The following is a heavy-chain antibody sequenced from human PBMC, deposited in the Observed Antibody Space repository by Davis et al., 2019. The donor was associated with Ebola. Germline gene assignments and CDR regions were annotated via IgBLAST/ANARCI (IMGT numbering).Heavy chain of an antibody. V-gene: IGHV4-61*01. Sequence: MPSETLSLTCNVSGGSVTSNNYYWSWIRQPPGKGLEWIGYIYYTGSTSYNPSLKSRVTISVDTSKNQFSLKLSSVTAADTAVYYCAIPSGRYYYYYGMDVWGQGTTVTVSS. J-gene: IGHJ6*02. D-gene: IGHD6-19*01. CDR3: AIPSGRYYYYYGMDV. CDR1: GGSVTSNNYY. CDR2: IYYTGST.